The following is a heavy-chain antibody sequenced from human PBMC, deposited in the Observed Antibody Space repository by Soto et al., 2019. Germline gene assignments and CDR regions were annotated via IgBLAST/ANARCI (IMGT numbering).Heavy chain of an antibody. CDR2: INHSGST. V-gene: IGHV4-34*01. CDR3: ARGRIQLWLVYFDY. Sequence: PSETLSLTCAVYGGSFSGYYWSWIRQPPGKGLEWIGEINHSGSTNYNPSLKSRVTISVDTSKNQFSLKLSSVTAADTAVYYCARGRIQLWLVYFDYWGQGTLVTVSS. CDR1: GGSFSGYY. D-gene: IGHD5-18*01. J-gene: IGHJ4*02.